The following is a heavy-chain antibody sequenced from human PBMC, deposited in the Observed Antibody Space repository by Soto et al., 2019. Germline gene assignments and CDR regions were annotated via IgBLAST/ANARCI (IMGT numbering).Heavy chain of an antibody. CDR3: ARANVDTAMPNYYYGMDV. V-gene: IGHV4-59*01. CDR1: GGSISIYY. D-gene: IGHD5-18*01. J-gene: IGHJ6*02. CDR2: IYYSGST. Sequence: PSETLSLTCTVSGGSISIYYWSWIRHPPGKGLEWIGYIYYSGSTNYNPSLKSRVTISVDTSKNQFSLKLSSVTAADTAVYYCARANVDTAMPNYYYGMDVWGQGTTVPVSS.